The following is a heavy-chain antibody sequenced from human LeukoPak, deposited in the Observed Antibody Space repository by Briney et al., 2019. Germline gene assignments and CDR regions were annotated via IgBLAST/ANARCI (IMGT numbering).Heavy chain of an antibody. CDR3: ARDWVTITDDAFDI. D-gene: IGHD5-12*01. J-gene: IGHJ3*02. V-gene: IGHV1-2*02. CDR2: INPNSGGT. CDR1: GYTFTGYY. Sequence: VASVKVSCKASGYTFTGYYMHWVRQAPGQGLEWMGWINPNSGGTNYAQKFQGRVTMTRDTSISTAYMELSRLRSDDTAVYYCARDWVTITDDAFDIWGQGTMVTVSS.